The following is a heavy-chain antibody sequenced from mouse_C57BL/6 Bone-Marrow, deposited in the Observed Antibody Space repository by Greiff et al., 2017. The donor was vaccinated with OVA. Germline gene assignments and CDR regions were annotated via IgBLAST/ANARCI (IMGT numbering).Heavy chain of an antibody. Sequence: VQLQQPGAELVKPGASVKMSCKASGYTFTSYWITWVKQRPGQGLEWIGDIYPGSGSTNYNEKFKSKATLTVDTSSSTADMQLSSLTSEDSAVYLCSSSFYWYFDVWGTGTTVTVSS. V-gene: IGHV1-55*01. CDR2: IYPGSGST. CDR1: GYTFTSYW. CDR3: SSSFYWYFDV. D-gene: IGHD1-1*01. J-gene: IGHJ1*03.